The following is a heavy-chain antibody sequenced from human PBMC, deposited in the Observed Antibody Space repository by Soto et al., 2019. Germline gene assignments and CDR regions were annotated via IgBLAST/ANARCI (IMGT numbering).Heavy chain of an antibody. J-gene: IGHJ1*01. V-gene: IGHV4-31*03. D-gene: IGHD3-9*01. CDR2: IYYSGST. CDR3: AREDVRYDILTGAYRKYFQH. Sequence: SETLSLTCTVSGGSISSGGYYWSWIRQHPGKGLEWIGYIYYSGSTYYNTSLKSRVTISVETSKKQFSLKLSSVTAADTAVYYCAREDVRYDILTGAYRKYFQHWGQGTLVTVSS. CDR1: GGSISSGGYY.